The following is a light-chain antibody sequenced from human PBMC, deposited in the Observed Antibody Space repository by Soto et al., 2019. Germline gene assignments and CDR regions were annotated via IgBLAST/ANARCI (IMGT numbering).Light chain of an antibody. V-gene: IGKV1-39*01. CDR1: QSISNY. J-gene: IGKJ1*01. Sequence: DIQMTQSPSSLSTSVGDRVTITCRASQSISNYLNWYQQKPGRVPQLLIYAASRLQSGVPSRFSGSGSGTHFTLTISSLQTEDFATYYCQQSYITPWTFGQGTKVEIK. CDR3: QQSYITPWT. CDR2: AAS.